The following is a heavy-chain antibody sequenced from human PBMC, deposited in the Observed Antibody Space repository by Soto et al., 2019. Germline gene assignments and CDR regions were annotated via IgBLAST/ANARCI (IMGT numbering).Heavy chain of an antibody. J-gene: IGHJ4*02. CDR1: GDSVTRGAYY. Sequence: PSETLSLTCTVSGDSVTRGAYYWSWIRQHPGKGLEWIGYIYYDGSTYYNPSLKSRVSISVDTSKNQFSLKLNSVTAADTAVYYCAKEGFYFETYWGQGTLVTVSS. V-gene: IGHV4-31*03. CDR3: AKEGFYFETY. D-gene: IGHD3-22*01. CDR2: IYYDGST.